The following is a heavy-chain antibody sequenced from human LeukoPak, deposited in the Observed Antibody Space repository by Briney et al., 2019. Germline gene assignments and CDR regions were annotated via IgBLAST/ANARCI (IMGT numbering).Heavy chain of an antibody. J-gene: IGHJ4*02. D-gene: IGHD6-13*01. CDR1: GFTVNSYY. Sequence: PGGSLRLSCAVSGFTVNSYYSTWVRQAPGKGLEFVANINQDASVRNYMDSLKGRCTISRDNAKKSVYLEINSLRADDTAVYYCARDPGSSSFDLWGQGALVTVSS. V-gene: IGHV3-7*01. CDR2: INQDASVR. CDR3: ARDPGSSSFDL.